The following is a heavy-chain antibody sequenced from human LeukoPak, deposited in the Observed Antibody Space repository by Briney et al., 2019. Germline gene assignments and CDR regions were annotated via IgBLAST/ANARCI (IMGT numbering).Heavy chain of an antibody. V-gene: IGHV4-4*09. CDR3: AMGVDLTGHPDYFDY. D-gene: IGHD3-9*01. CDR1: GDPISDIY. J-gene: IGHJ4*02. Sequence: SETLSLTCAVSGDPISDIYWSWIRQPPGKGLEWIGFIHSSGSTYYIPSLKSRVTISVDTSKNQFSLKLSSVTAADTAVYYCAMGVDLTGHPDYFDYWGQGTLVTVSS. CDR2: IHSSGST.